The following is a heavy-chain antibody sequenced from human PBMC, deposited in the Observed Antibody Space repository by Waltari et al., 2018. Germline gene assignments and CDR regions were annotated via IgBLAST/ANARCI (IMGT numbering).Heavy chain of an antibody. CDR3: ARGSPNMVRGVIEGYWFDP. D-gene: IGHD3-10*01. Sequence: QVQLVQSGAEVKKPGSSVKVSCQASGGTFSSYAISWVRKAPGPGLECMGGIIPNFGTANYEQKFQGRVTITADESTSTAYMELSSLRSEDTAVYYCARGSPNMVRGVIEGYWFDPWGQGTLVTVSS. V-gene: IGHV1-69*01. J-gene: IGHJ5*02. CDR1: GGTFSSYA. CDR2: IIPNFGTA.